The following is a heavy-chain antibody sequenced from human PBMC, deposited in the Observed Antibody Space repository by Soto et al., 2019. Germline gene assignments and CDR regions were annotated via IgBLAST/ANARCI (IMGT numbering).Heavy chain of an antibody. V-gene: IGHV4-61*08. J-gene: IGHJ6*02. Sequence: PSETLSLTCTVSGGSVSSGDYFWSWLRQSPGKRLEWIAYIYYSGSTNYNPSLKSRATIPVDTSKSQVSLTLTSMTAADAALYYWARSPNYYYYGFDVWGQGTAVTVSS. CDR1: GGSVSSGDYF. D-gene: IGHD3-10*01. CDR2: IYYSGST. CDR3: ARSPNYYYYGFDV.